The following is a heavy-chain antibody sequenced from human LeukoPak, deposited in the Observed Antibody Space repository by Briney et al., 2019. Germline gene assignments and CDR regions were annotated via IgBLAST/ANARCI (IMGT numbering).Heavy chain of an antibody. J-gene: IGHJ4*02. Sequence: GGSLRLSCAASGFTFSSYAMSWVRQAPGKGLEWVSAISGSGGSTYYADSVKGRFTISRDNSKNTLYLQMNSLRAEGTAVYYCAKVSDIVVVITTFDYWGQGTLVTVSS. V-gene: IGHV3-23*01. CDR1: GFTFSSYA. CDR2: ISGSGGST. CDR3: AKVSDIVVVITTFDY. D-gene: IGHD3-22*01.